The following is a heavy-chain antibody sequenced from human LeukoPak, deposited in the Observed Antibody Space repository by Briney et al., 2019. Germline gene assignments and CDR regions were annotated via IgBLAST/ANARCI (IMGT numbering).Heavy chain of an antibody. CDR2: IYPGDSDT. V-gene: IGHV5-51*01. CDR3: AMSKSSSWYDRFDP. J-gene: IGHJ5*02. CDR1: GYSFTSYY. D-gene: IGHD6-13*01. Sequence: GESLKISCKGSGYSFTSYYVGWVRQMPGKGLEWMGLIYPGDSDTRYSPSFQGQVTISADKSISTAYLQWSSLKASDTAMYYCAMSKSSSWYDRFDPWGQGTLVTVSS.